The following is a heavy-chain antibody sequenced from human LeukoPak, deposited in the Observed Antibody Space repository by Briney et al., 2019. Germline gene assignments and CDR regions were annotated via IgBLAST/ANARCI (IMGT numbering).Heavy chain of an antibody. Sequence: PSETLSLTCTVSGGSISSSSYYWGWIRQPPGKGLEWIGSIYYSGSTYYNPSLKSRVTISVDTSKNQFSLKLSSVTAADTAVYYCARHVGGPLSVRGEVFDPWGQGTLVTVSS. CDR2: IYYSGST. CDR3: ARHVGGPLSVRGEVFDP. V-gene: IGHV4-39*01. D-gene: IGHD3-10*01. CDR1: GGSISSSSYY. J-gene: IGHJ5*02.